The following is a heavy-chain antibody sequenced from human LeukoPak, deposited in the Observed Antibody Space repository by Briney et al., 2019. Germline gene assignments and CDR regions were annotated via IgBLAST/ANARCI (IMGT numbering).Heavy chain of an antibody. J-gene: IGHJ4*02. V-gene: IGHV1-46*01. CDR2: INPSGGST. Sequence: ASVKVSCKASGYTFTNYYMNWVRQAPGQGLGWMGIINPSGGSTSYAQKFQGRVTVTRDTSTSKDYMELSRLRAEDTAMYYCAREGEIGYDLSDYWGQGTLVTVSS. D-gene: IGHD5-12*01. CDR1: GYTFTNYY. CDR3: AREGEIGYDLSDY.